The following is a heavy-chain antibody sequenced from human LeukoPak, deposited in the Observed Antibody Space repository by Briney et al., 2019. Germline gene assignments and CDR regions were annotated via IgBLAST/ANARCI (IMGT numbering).Heavy chain of an antibody. J-gene: IGHJ2*01. CDR2: IYYTGTT. CDR1: GGSISSYY. CDR3: ARETRDSGSYWYFDL. V-gene: IGHV4-59*12. D-gene: IGHD5-12*01. Sequence: SETLSLTCSVSGGSISSYYWSWIRQPPGKGLEWIGYIYYTGTTNYNPSLQSRVTISVDTSKNQFSLNLSSVTAADTAVYYCARETRDSGSYWYFDLWGRGTLVTVSS.